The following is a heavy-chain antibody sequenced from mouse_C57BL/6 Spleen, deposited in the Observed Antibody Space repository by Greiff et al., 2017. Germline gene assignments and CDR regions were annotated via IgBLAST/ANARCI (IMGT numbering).Heavy chain of an antibody. CDR1: GYTFTSYT. Sequence: VQLQQSGAELARPGASVKMSCKASGYTFTSYTMHWVKQRPGQGLEWIGYINPSSGYTKYNQKFKDKATVTADKSSSTAYMQLSSLTSEDSAVDYCARPYYDYDGAMDYWGQGTSVTVSS. D-gene: IGHD2-4*01. J-gene: IGHJ4*01. CDR2: INPSSGYT. CDR3: ARPYYDYDGAMDY. V-gene: IGHV1-4*01.